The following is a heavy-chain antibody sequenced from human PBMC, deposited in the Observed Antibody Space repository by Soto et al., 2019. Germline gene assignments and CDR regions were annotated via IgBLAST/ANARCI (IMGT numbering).Heavy chain of an antibody. Sequence: ASVKVSCKASGGTFSSYAISWVRQAPGQGLEWMGGIIPIFGTANYAQKFQGRVTITADESTSTAYMELSSLRSEDTAVYYCARAPRVAARPGGIDYWGQGTLVTVSS. CDR1: GGTFSSYA. D-gene: IGHD6-6*01. J-gene: IGHJ4*02. CDR3: ARAPRVAARPGGIDY. V-gene: IGHV1-69*13. CDR2: IIPIFGTA.